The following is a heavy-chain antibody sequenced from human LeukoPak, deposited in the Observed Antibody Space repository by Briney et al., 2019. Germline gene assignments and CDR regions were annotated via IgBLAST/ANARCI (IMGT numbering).Heavy chain of an antibody. J-gene: IGHJ4*02. D-gene: IGHD1-1*01. CDR2: ISGNGGST. CDR3: AKGTLSADLPLYYFDF. CDR1: GFTFSSYA. Sequence: GESLRLSCAASGFTFSSYAMSWVRQAPGKGLEWVTAISGNGGSTYFADSVRGRFAISRDNSKNTLYLRMNSLRAEDTAAYYCAKGTLSADLPLYYFDFWGQGTLVTVSP. V-gene: IGHV3-23*01.